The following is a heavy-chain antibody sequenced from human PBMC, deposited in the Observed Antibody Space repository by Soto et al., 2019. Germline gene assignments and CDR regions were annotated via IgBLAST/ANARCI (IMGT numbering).Heavy chain of an antibody. Sequence: GGSLRLSCAASGFTFSSYGMHWVRQTPGKGLEWVAVIWYDGSNKYYADSVKGRFTISRDNSKNTLYLQMNSLRAEDTAVYYCASRPFTRAAYGGTSIDYCGKVTLFTV. CDR1: GFTFSSYG. CDR3: ASRPFTRAAYGGTSIDY. V-gene: IGHV3-33*01. J-gene: IGHJ4*02. CDR2: IWYDGSNK. D-gene: IGHD4-17*01.